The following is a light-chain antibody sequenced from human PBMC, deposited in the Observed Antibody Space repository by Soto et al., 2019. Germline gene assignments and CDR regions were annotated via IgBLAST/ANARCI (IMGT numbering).Light chain of an antibody. Sequence: QSVLTQPRSVSGSPGQSVTISCTGTSSDVGAYNYVSWYQQHPGKAPKLMIHDVTKRPSGVPDRFSGSKSGNTASLTISGPQAEDEADYYCSSYAGSYPSALGTGPKLPVL. CDR3: SSYAGSYPSA. CDR1: SSDVGAYNY. CDR2: DVT. V-gene: IGLV2-11*01. J-gene: IGLJ1*01.